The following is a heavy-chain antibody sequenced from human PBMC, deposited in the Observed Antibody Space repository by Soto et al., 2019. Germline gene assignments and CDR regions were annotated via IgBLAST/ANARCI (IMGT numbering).Heavy chain of an antibody. Sequence: QVQLVQSGAEEKKPGASVTVSCKASGYTFTYYTVHWVRQAPGQRLEWMGWINAGDGNTKYSQNFQGRVTITKDTSASTVYMELSSLRSEDTAVYFCTRDYYDSSGYYPKFDYWGQGTLVTVSS. CDR2: INAGDGNT. CDR1: GYTFTYYT. CDR3: TRDYYDSSGYYPKFDY. D-gene: IGHD3-22*01. J-gene: IGHJ4*02. V-gene: IGHV1-3*05.